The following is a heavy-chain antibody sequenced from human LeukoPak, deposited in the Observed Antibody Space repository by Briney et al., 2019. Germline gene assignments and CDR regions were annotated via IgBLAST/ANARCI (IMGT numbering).Heavy chain of an antibody. D-gene: IGHD4-17*01. J-gene: IGHJ4*02. V-gene: IGHV1-8*01. CDR2: MNPNSGNT. CDR3: ARGRASYGDYPIDY. CDR1: GYTFTSYD. Sequence: SVKVSCKASGYTFTSYDINWVRQATGQGLEWMGWMNPNSGNTGYAQKFQGRVTMTRNTSISTAYMELSSLRSEDTAVYYCARGRASYGDYPIDYWGQGTLVTVSS.